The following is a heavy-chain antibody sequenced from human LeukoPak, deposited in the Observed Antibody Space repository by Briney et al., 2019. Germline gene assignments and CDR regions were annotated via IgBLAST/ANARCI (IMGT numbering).Heavy chain of an antibody. V-gene: IGHV1-58*02. CDR2: IVVGSGNT. J-gene: IGHJ4*02. D-gene: IGHD1/OR15-1a*01. CDR3: AAVTYSEQPFDY. Sequence: GASVKVSCKASGFTFTSSAMQWVRQARGQRLEWIGWIVVGSGNTNYAQKFQERVTITRDMSTSTAYMELSSLRSEDTAVYYCAAVTYSEQPFDYWGQGTLVTVSS. CDR1: GFTFTSSA.